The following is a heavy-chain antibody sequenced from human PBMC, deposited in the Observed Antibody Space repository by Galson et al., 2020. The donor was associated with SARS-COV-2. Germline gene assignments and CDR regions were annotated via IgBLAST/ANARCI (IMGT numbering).Heavy chain of an antibody. CDR2: ISQAGGNK. CDR1: GFTFSSYV. J-gene: IGHJ4*02. V-gene: IGHV3-30*03. CDR3: AREYGSGWVYFDY. Sequence: GGSLRLSCDVSGFTFSSYVMHWVRQAPGKWLESVAVISQAGGNKYYADSVKGRFTISRDNSKNTLYVQVNSLRAEDTAVYYCAREYGSGWVYFDYWGQGTLVAVSS. D-gene: IGHD6-19*01.